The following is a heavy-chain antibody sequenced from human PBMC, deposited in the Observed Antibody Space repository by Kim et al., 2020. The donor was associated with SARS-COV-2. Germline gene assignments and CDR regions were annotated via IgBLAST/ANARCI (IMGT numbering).Heavy chain of an antibody. CDR3: AADRYCSGGSCYSGVYYYYYGMDV. CDR2: IVVGSGNT. J-gene: IGHJ6*02. CDR1: GFTFTSSA. D-gene: IGHD2-15*01. Sequence: SVKVSCKASGFTFTSSAVQWVRQARGQRLEWIGWIVVGSGNTNYAQKFQERVTITRDMSTSTAYMELSSLRSEDTAVYYCAADRYCSGGSCYSGVYYYYYGMDVWGQGTTVTVSS. V-gene: IGHV1-58*01.